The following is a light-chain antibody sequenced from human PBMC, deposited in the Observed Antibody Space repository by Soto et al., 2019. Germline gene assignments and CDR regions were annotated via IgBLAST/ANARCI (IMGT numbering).Light chain of an antibody. CDR3: SSYTSGSTLIYV. J-gene: IGLJ1*01. V-gene: IGLV2-14*03. CDR2: GVT. Sequence: QSALTQPASVSGSPGQSITISCTGSSSDFGNYNYVSWYRDHPGKAPKLLIYGVTNRPSGVSNRFSGSKSGNTASLTISGLQAEDEADYYCSSYTSGSTLIYVFGTGTKLTVL. CDR1: SSDFGNYNY.